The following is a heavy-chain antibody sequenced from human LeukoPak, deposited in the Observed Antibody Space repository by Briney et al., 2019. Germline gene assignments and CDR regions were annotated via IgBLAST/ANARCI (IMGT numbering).Heavy chain of an antibody. Sequence: GGSLRLSCAASGFTFRSYRMNWVRQAPGKGLEWVSSISSSSTYIYYADSMKGRFTISRDNAKNSLYLQMNSLRAEDRAVYYCARDKDSGSYPGDAFHIWGQGTMVTVSS. CDR3: ARDKDSGSYPGDAFHI. J-gene: IGHJ3*02. CDR2: ISSSSTYI. D-gene: IGHD1-26*01. V-gene: IGHV3-21*01. CDR1: GFTFRSYR.